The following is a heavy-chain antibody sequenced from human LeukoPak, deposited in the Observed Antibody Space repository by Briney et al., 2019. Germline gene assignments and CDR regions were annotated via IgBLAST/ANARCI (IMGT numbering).Heavy chain of an antibody. CDR1: GGSFSGYY. CDR2: INHSGST. CDR3: ARCDQPGFDP. J-gene: IGHJ5*02. Sequence: SETLSLTCAVSGGSFSGYYWSWIRQPPGKGLEWIGEINHSGSTNYNPSLKSRVTISVDTSKNQFSLKLSSVTAADTAVYYCARCDQPGFDPWGQGTLVTVSS. V-gene: IGHV4-34*01. D-gene: IGHD2-21*01.